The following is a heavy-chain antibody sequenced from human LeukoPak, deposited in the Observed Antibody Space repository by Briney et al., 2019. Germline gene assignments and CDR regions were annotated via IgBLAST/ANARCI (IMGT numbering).Heavy chain of an antibody. CDR3: AKEVTVTPSSTYYYYGMDV. CDR1: GFTFSSYA. V-gene: IGHV3-23*01. J-gene: IGHJ6*02. CDR2: ISGSGGST. Sequence: PGGSLRLSCAASGFTFSSYAMSWVRQAPGKGPEWVSAISGSGGSTYYADSVKGRFTISRDNSKNTLYLQMNSLRAEDTAVYYCAKEVTVTPSSTYYYYGMDVWGQGTTVTVSS. D-gene: IGHD4-17*01.